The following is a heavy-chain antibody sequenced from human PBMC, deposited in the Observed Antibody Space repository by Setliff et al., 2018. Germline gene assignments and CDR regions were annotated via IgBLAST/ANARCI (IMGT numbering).Heavy chain of an antibody. CDR3: ARNRPYSSGWLTGYYFDY. V-gene: IGHV2-5*02. Sequence: SGPTLVNPTQTLTLTCTFSGFSLSTDGVSVGWIRQPPGKALEWLALIYWDDDKRYSPSLKSRLTITKDTSKNQVVLTMTNMDPVDTATNYCARNRPYSSGWLTGYYFDYWGQGTLVTVSS. CDR1: GFSLSTDGVS. CDR2: IYWDDDK. J-gene: IGHJ4*02. D-gene: IGHD6-19*01.